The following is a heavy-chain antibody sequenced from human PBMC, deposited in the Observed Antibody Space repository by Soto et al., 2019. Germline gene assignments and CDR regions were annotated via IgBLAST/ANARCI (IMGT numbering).Heavy chain of an antibody. CDR3: ARSRCLYRACEYFRH. Sequence: EVQLVESGEGWVKLGGSLRLSCAASGLPSGSIAITWFRKVPGRGWGWVSYISSSSSTIYYADSVKGRFTISRDNAKNSLYLQMNSLRAEDTAVYYCARSRCLYRACEYFRHWGQGTLVTVSS. V-gene: IGHV3-48*01. CDR2: ISSSSSTI. CDR1: GLPSGSIA. D-gene: IGHD2-2*01. J-gene: IGHJ1*01.